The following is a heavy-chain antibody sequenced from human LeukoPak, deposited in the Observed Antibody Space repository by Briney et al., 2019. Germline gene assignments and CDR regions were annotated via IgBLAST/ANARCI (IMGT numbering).Heavy chain of an antibody. CDR1: GFTFSSYA. D-gene: IGHD3-10*01. Sequence: GGSLRLSCAASGFTFSSYAMSWVRQAPGKGLEWVSAISGSGGSTYYADSVKGRFTISRDNSKNTLYLQMNSLRAEDTAVYFCATGERMVRGDGVDYWGQGTLVTVSS. V-gene: IGHV3-23*01. CDR2: ISGSGGST. J-gene: IGHJ4*02. CDR3: ATGERMVRGDGVDY.